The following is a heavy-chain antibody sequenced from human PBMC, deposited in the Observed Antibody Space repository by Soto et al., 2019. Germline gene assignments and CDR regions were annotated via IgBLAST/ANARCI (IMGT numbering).Heavy chain of an antibody. CDR1: GFSLSSSGVG. V-gene: IGHV2-5*02. CDR2: IYWDDDE. J-gene: IGHJ6*02. Sequence: QITLKESGPTLVKPTQPLTLTCTFSGFSLSSSGVGVGWIRQPPGKALEWLTLIYWDDDERYSPSLKSRITITKDPSKNQVVLTLTNMDPVDTATYFCAHKGGRGAAMDVWGQGTTVTVSS. CDR3: AHKGGRGAAMDV. D-gene: IGHD2-15*01.